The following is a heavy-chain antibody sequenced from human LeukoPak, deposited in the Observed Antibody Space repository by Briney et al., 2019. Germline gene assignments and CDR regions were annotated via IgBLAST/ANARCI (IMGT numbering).Heavy chain of an antibody. J-gene: IGHJ5*02. CDR2: IYSGGAT. D-gene: IGHD3-22*01. CDR3: AREGVNYHDSSGYYAVS. CDR1: GLTVSDNF. Sequence: GGSLRLSCAASGLTVSDNFMDGVRQAPGKGLEWVSTIYSGGATYYADSVRGRFTISRDSSQNTVYLQMNSLRAEDTAVYYCAREGVNYHDSSGYYAVSWGQGTLVTVSS. V-gene: IGHV3-66*01.